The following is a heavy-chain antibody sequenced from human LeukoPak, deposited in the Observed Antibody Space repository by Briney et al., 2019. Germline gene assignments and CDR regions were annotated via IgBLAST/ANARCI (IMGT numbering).Heavy chain of an antibody. CDR3: ARHVTLAAAGHDAFDI. Sequence: PSETLSLTCTVSGGSISSSSYYWGWIRQPPGKGLEWIGSIYYSGSTYYNPSLKSRVTISVDTSKHQFSLKLSSVTAADTAVYYCARHVTLAAAGHDAFDIWGQGTMVTVSS. CDR2: IYYSGST. CDR1: GGSISSSSYY. V-gene: IGHV4-39*01. J-gene: IGHJ3*02. D-gene: IGHD6-13*01.